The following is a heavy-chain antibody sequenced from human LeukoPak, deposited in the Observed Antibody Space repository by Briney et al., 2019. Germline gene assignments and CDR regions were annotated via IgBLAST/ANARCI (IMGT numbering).Heavy chain of an antibody. CDR1: GYTFTNFD. D-gene: IGHD1-26*01. CDR2: MNPVSGNA. Sequence: ASVKVSCKASGYTFTNFDINWVRQAPGQGLEWMGWMNPVSGNAGSAQKFQGRVSLTRDTSITTAYMELSSLRSDDTAFYYCARAPMGVAPLYWGQGTQVTVSS. J-gene: IGHJ4*02. CDR3: ARAPMGVAPLY. V-gene: IGHV1-8*01.